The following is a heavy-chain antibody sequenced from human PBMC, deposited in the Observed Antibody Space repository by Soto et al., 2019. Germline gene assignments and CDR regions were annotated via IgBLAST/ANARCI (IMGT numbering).Heavy chain of an antibody. CDR1: GGSISSYY. CDR2: IYYSGST. J-gene: IGHJ4*02. D-gene: IGHD3-3*01. Sequence: QVQLQESGPGLVKPSETLSLTCTVSGGSISSYYWSWIRQPPGKGLEWIGYIYYSGSTNYNPSLTSRVTISVDTSKNRFSLKLSYVTAADTAVYYCARVGPDFNFDYWGQGTLVTVSS. CDR3: ARVGPDFNFDY. V-gene: IGHV4-59*01.